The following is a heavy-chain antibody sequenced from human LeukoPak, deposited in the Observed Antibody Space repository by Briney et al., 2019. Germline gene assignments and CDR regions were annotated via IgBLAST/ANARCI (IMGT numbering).Heavy chain of an antibody. V-gene: IGHV4-39*07. CDR3: ARGYCSGGSCYSYYYYNYMDV. CDR1: GGSISSSSYY. CDR2: IYYSGST. D-gene: IGHD2-15*01. Sequence: SETLSLTCTVSGGSISSSSYYWGWIRQPPGKGLEWIGSIYYSGSTYDNPSLKSRLTISVDTSKNQFSLKLSSVTAADTAVYYCARGYCSGGSCYSYYYYNYMDVWGKGTTVTVSS. J-gene: IGHJ6*03.